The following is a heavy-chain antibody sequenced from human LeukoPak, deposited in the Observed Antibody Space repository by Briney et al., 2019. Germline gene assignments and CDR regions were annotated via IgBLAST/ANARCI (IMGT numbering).Heavy chain of an antibody. CDR3: TRVVTAIHDAFDI. J-gene: IGHJ3*02. D-gene: IGHD2-21*02. CDR2: ISWNSGSI. Sequence: PGGSLRLSCAASGFTFSSYAMSWVRQAPGKGLEWVSGISWNSGSIGYADSVKGRFTISRDNAKNSLYLQMNSLRAEDTALYYCTRVVTAIHDAFDIWGQGTMVTVSS. V-gene: IGHV3-9*01. CDR1: GFTFSSYA.